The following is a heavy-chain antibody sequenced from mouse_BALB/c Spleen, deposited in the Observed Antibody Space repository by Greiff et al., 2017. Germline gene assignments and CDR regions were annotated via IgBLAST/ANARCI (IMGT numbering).Heavy chain of an antibody. D-gene: IGHD3-1*01. Sequence: EVKLMESGGGLVQPGGSLRLSCATSGFTFTDYYMSWVRQPPGKALEWLGFIRNKANGYTTEYSASVKGRFTISRDNSQSILYLQMNTLRAEDSATYYCARDTGLSGYFDVWGAGTTVTVSS. V-gene: IGHV7-3*02. CDR3: ARDTGLSGYFDV. J-gene: IGHJ1*01. CDR1: GFTFTDYY. CDR2: IRNKANGYTT.